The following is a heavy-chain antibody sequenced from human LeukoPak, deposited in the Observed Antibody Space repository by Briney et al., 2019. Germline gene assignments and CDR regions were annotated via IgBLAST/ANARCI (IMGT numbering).Heavy chain of an antibody. CDR2: ISRSGSTI. D-gene: IGHD3-10*01. Sequence: RAGGSLRLSCAASGFTFSSFEMNWVRQAPGKGLEWVSYISRSGSTIYYADSVKGRFTISRDNAENSLYLQMNSLRAEDTAVYYCAGAFGLHWGQGTLVTVSS. V-gene: IGHV3-48*03. J-gene: IGHJ4*02. CDR3: AGAFGLH. CDR1: GFTFSSFE.